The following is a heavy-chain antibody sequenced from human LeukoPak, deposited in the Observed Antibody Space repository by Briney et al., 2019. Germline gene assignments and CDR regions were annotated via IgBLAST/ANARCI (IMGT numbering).Heavy chain of an antibody. Sequence: GGSLRLSCAASGFAVSDYYMSWVRQAPGKGLEWVSVIYRNGDTYYADSVKGRFTISRDNSKNTLYVQMNSLRDEDTAVYYCARDWPSEWEQLPDYDAVDIWGQGTMVTVSS. J-gene: IGHJ3*02. V-gene: IGHV3-53*01. CDR1: GFAVSDYY. CDR2: IYRNGDT. D-gene: IGHD1-26*01. CDR3: ARDWPSEWEQLPDYDAVDI.